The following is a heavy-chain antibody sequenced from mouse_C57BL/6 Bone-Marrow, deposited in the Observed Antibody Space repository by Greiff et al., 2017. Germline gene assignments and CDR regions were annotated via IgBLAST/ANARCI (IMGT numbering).Heavy chain of an antibody. Sequence: EVQLQQPGPVLVKPGASVKMSCKASGYTFTDYYMNWVKQSHGKSLEWIGVINPYNGGTSYNQKFKGKATLTVDKSSSTADMELNSRTSEDAAVYYCARSGYYGISYFSWFAYWGQGTLVTVSA. CDR3: ARSGYYGISYFSWFAY. CDR1: GYTFTDYY. J-gene: IGHJ3*01. D-gene: IGHD1-1*01. CDR2: INPYNGGT. V-gene: IGHV1-19*01.